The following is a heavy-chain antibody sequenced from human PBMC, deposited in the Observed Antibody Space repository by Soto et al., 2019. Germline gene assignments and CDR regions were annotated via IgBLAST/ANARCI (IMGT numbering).Heavy chain of an antibody. Sequence: QVQLVESGGGLVKPGGSLRLSGAASGFTLSDDYMTWIRQAPGKGLEWVSDISISGTTIHYADSVRGRFTISRDNAKNSLWLQMNTLRAEDTAVYYCARVRGDGYYNFWGQGTLVTVSS. CDR2: ISISGTTI. CDR1: GFTLSDDY. D-gene: IGHD3-9*01. V-gene: IGHV3-11*01. CDR3: ARVRGDGYYNF. J-gene: IGHJ4*02.